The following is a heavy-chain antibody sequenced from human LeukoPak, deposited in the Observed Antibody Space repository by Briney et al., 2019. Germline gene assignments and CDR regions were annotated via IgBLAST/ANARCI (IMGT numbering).Heavy chain of an antibody. J-gene: IGHJ4*02. CDR2: ITAYNT. D-gene: IGHD6-19*01. Sequence: ASVKVSCKASGYTFINHGISWVREAPGQGLECMGWITAYNTNYIQKLQGRVTMTTDTSTSRAYMELRSMRSDDTDVYYCAKASSGWFLDYWGQGTLVTVSS. CDR1: GYTFINHG. V-gene: IGHV1-18*01. CDR3: AKASSGWFLDY.